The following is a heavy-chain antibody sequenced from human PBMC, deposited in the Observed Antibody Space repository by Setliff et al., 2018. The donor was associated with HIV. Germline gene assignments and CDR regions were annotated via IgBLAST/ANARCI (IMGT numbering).Heavy chain of an antibody. V-gene: IGHV1-58*02. J-gene: IGHJ4*02. CDR1: GLTFTSSA. D-gene: IGHD5-12*01. CDR3: AALDIVATRASYYFDY. Sequence: SVKVSCKASGLTFTSSAMQWVRQARGQRLEWIGWIVVGSGNTNYAQKFQERVTITRDMSTSTAYMELSSLGSEDTAVYYCAALDIVATRASYYFDYWGQGTLVTVSS. CDR2: IVVGSGNT.